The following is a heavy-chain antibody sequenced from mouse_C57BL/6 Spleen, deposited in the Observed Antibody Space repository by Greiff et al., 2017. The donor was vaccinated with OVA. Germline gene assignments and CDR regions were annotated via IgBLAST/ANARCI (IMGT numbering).Heavy chain of an antibody. Sequence: EVQVVESGGGLVQPKGSLKLSCAASGFSFNTYAMNWVRQAPGKGLEWVARIRSKSNNYATYYADSVKDRFTISRDDSESMLYLQMNNLKTEDTAMYYCVRQDYYGNYAMDYWGQGTSVTVSS. CDR2: IRSKSNNYAT. CDR1: GFSFNTYA. CDR3: VRQDYYGNYAMDY. J-gene: IGHJ4*01. D-gene: IGHD1-1*01. V-gene: IGHV10-1*01.